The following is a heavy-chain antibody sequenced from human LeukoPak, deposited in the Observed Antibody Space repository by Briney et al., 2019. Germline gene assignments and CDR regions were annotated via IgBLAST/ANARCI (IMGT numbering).Heavy chain of an antibody. J-gene: IGHJ4*02. CDR3: AKDGAVAGIIDY. CDR2: ISYDGSNK. V-gene: IGHV3-30*18. Sequence: GGSLRLSCAASGFTFSSYGMHWVRQAPGKGLEWVAVISYDGSNKYYADSVKGRFTISRDNPKNTLYLQMNSLRAEDTAVYYCAKDGAVAGIIDYWGQGTLVTVSS. D-gene: IGHD6-19*01. CDR1: GFTFSSYG.